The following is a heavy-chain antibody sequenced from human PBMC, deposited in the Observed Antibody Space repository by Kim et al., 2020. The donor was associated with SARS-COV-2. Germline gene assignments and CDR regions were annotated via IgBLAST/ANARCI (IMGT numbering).Heavy chain of an antibody. Sequence: GGSLRLSCAASGFTFSSYGMHWVCQAPGKGLEYVSGISNNGGSTYYVNSVKGRFTISRDNSKNTLYLQMGSLRAEDMAVYYCARPNGGYDYWGQGTLVTVSS. CDR2: ISNNGGST. D-gene: IGHD5-12*01. CDR3: ARPNGGYDY. CDR1: GFTFSSYG. J-gene: IGHJ4*02. V-gene: IGHV3-64*01.